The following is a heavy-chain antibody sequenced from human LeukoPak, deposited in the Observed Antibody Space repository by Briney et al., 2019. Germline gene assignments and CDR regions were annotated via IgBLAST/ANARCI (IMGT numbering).Heavy chain of an antibody. Sequence: PSETLSLTCAVSGGSISSSNWWSWVRQPPGKGPEWIGEIYHSGSTNYNPSLKSRVTISVDKSKNQFSLKLSSVTAADTAMYYCAKSGGYGLIDYWGQGTLVTVSS. CDR1: GGSISSSNW. CDR3: AKSGGYGLIDY. CDR2: IYHSGST. J-gene: IGHJ4*02. D-gene: IGHD1-26*01. V-gene: IGHV4-4*02.